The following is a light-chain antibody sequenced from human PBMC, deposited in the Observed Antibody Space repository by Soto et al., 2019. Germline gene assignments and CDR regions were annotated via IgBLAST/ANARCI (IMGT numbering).Light chain of an antibody. Sequence: QSALTQPPSASGSPGQSVTISCTGVSSDVGGYDYVSWYQQHPGKAPKLIIFEVTNRPSGVSNRFSGSKSGNTASLTISGLLAEDEADYYCSSYTTISPWVFGGGTKLTVL. J-gene: IGLJ2*01. CDR2: EVT. CDR1: SSDVGGYDY. CDR3: SSYTTISPWV. V-gene: IGLV2-14*01.